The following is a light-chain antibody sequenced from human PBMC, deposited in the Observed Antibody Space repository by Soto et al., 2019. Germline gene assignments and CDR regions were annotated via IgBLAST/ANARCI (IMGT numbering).Light chain of an antibody. CDR1: NSNLGAGYD. J-gene: IGLJ2*01. V-gene: IGLV1-40*01. CDR3: SSYAGSNNYVV. Sequence: QSVLTQPPSVSGAPGQRVTISCTGNNSNLGAGYDVHWYQQLPGAAPKLVVFGNRNRPSGVPERFSGSKSGTSASLAITGLQAEDEADYYCSSYAGSNNYVVFGGGTKVTVL. CDR2: GNR.